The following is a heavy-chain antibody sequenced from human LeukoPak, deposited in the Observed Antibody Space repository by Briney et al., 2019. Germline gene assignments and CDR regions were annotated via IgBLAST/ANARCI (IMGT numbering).Heavy chain of an antibody. V-gene: IGHV3-30*18. CDR2: ISYDGSNK. CDR1: GFTFSSYG. J-gene: IGHJ4*02. Sequence: GGSLRLSCAASGFTFSSYGMHWVRQAPGKGLEWVAVISYDGSNKYYADSVKGRFTISRDNSKNTLYLQMNSLRAEDTAVYYCAKVRYCSSTSCYSLDYWGQGTLVTVSS. CDR3: AKVRYCSSTSCYSLDY. D-gene: IGHD2-2*01.